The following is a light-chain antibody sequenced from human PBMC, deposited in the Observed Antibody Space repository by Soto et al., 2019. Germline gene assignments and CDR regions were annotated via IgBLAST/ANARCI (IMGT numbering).Light chain of an antibody. CDR3: LQYHILWA. Sequence: EIVMKQSPPTLSVSPGERATLSCRASQSISTNVAWFQQKPGQAPRLLIYRASTRAPGIPARFSGSGSGTEFTLTISSLQSEDFTVYSCLQYHILWASGQGTKVDIK. V-gene: IGKV3-15*01. CDR1: QSISTN. J-gene: IGKJ1*01. CDR2: RAS.